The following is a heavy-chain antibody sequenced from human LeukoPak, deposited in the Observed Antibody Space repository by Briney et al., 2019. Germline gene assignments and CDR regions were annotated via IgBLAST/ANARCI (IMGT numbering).Heavy chain of an antibody. D-gene: IGHD5/OR15-5a*01. Sequence: SVKVSCKASGGTFSSYAISWVRQAPGQGLEWMGRIIPIFGTANYAQKVQGRVTITTDESTSTAYMELSSLRSEDTAVYYCARDPLVYPYYYYYMDVWGKGTTVTVSS. V-gene: IGHV1-69*05. J-gene: IGHJ6*03. CDR2: IIPIFGTA. CDR3: ARDPLVYPYYYYYMDV. CDR1: GGTFSSYA.